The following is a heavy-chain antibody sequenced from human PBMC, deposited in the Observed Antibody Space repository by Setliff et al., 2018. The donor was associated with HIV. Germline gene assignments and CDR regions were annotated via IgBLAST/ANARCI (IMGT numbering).Heavy chain of an antibody. CDR3: ARVRPLGYCSTGACPPDY. V-gene: IGHV3-15*01. J-gene: IGHJ4*02. CDR2: IKSKTDGGTT. CDR1: GFTFSNAW. Sequence: GGSLRLSCAASGFTFSNAWMGWVRQAPGKGLEWVGRIKSKTDGGTTDYAAPVKGRFTISRDDSKSIAYLQMNSLKTEDTAVYYCARVRPLGYCSTGACPPDYWGQGTLVTVSS. D-gene: IGHD2-8*01.